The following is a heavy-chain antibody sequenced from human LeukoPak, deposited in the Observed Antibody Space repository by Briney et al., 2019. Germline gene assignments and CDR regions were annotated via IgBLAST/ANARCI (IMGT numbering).Heavy chain of an antibody. J-gene: IGHJ4*02. V-gene: IGHV1-3*01. CDR3: ARDWYHYDSSGLDY. D-gene: IGHD3-22*01. CDR2: INAGNGNT. Sequence: ASVKVSCKASGGTFSSYAMHWVRQAPGQRLEWMGWINAGNGNTKYSRKFQGRVTITRDTSASTAYMELSSLRSEDTAVYYCARDWYHYDSSGLDYWGQGTLVTVSS. CDR1: GGTFSSYA.